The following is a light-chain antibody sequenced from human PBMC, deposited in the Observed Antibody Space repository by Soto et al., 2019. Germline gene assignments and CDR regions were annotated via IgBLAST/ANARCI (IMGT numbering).Light chain of an antibody. J-gene: IGLJ3*02. CDR2: EGN. Sequence: QSALTQPASVSGSPGQSSTISCTGSSSDVGSYNLVSWYQQNQGKAPKLIIYEGNKRPSGVSNRFSGSKSGNTASLTISGLQAEDEADYYCCSYAGRTTWVFGGGTKLTVL. CDR1: SSDVGSYNL. V-gene: IGLV2-23*01. CDR3: CSYAGRTTWV.